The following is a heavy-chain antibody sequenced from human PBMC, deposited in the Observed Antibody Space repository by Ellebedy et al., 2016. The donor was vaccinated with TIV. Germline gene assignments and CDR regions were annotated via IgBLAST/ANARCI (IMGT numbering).Heavy chain of an antibody. V-gene: IGHV1-18*01. Sequence: AASVKVSCKASGYSFNSYGFSWVRQAPGQGLEWMGWISAFNGHTLFAQKFRDRLTLTTDTSTTTAYMELRNLGFDDSAIYFCVRGGGNTNYWGQGTLVTVSS. CDR2: ISAFNGHT. CDR3: VRGGGNTNY. CDR1: GYSFNSYG. J-gene: IGHJ4*02. D-gene: IGHD2-15*01.